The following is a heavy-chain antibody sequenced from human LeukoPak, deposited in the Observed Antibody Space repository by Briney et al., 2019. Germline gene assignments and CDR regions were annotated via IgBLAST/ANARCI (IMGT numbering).Heavy chain of an antibody. J-gene: IGHJ4*02. CDR2: ISSSSSYI. CDR3: AKRIGEGLERSFDY. CDR1: GFTFSSYS. D-gene: IGHD1-1*01. Sequence: GGSLRLSCAASGFTFSSYSMNWVRQAPGKGLEWVSSISSSSSYIYYADSVKGRFTISRDNSKNTLYLQMNSLRAEDTAVYYCAKRIGEGLERSFDYWGQGTLVTVSS. V-gene: IGHV3-21*01.